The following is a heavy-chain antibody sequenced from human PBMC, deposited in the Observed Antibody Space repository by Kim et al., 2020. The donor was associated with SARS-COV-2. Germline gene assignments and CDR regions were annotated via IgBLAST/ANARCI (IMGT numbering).Heavy chain of an antibody. CDR3: ASGPFVVVPAAMAYFDY. Sequence: FQGRVTITADESTSTAYMELSSLRSEDTAVYYCASGPFVVVPAAMAYFDYWGQGTLVTVSS. D-gene: IGHD2-2*01. V-gene: IGHV1-69*01. J-gene: IGHJ4*02.